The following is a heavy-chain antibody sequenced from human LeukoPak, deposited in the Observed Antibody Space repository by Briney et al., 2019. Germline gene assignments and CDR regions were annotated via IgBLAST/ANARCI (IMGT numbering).Heavy chain of an antibody. CDR3: ARGWGRSSWYPTDY. D-gene: IGHD6-13*01. J-gene: IGHJ4*02. CDR2: INPNSGGT. Sequence: GASVKVSCKASGYTFTGYYMHWVRHAPGQGLEWMGWINPNSGGTNYAQKFQGRVTMTRDTSISTAYMELSRLRSDDTAVYYCARGWGRSSWYPTDYWGQGTLVTVSS. CDR1: GYTFTGYY. V-gene: IGHV1-2*02.